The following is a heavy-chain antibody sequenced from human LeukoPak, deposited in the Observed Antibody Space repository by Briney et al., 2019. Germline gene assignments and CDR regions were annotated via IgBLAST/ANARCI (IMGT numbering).Heavy chain of an antibody. CDR3: ARDPYDSSGYYSFDY. J-gene: IGHJ4*02. CDR2: ISGSGGST. CDR1: GFTFSSYA. V-gene: IGHV3-23*01. Sequence: GGSLRLSCAASGFTFSSYAMSWVRQAPGKGLEWVSAISGSGGSTYYADSVKGRFTISRDNSKNTLYLQMNSLRAEDTAVYYCARDPYDSSGYYSFDYWGQGTLVTVSS. D-gene: IGHD3-22*01.